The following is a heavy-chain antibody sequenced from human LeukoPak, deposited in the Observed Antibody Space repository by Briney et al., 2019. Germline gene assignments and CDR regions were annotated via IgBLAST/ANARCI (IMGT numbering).Heavy chain of an antibody. J-gene: IGHJ1*01. CDR1: GGSLSNYY. CDR3: ARSGTVGAMPV. V-gene: IGHV4-59*08. D-gene: IGHD1-26*01. CDR2: IYYSGST. Sequence: PLETLSLTCTVSGGSLSNYYWSWVRLPPGKGLEWIGYIYYSGSTNYNPSLKSRVTISVDTSKNQFSLQLSSVTAADTAMYYCARSGTVGAMPVWGQGTLVTVSS.